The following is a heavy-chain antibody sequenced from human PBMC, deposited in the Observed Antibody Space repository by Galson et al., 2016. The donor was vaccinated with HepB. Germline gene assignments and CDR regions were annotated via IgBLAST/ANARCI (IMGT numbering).Heavy chain of an antibody. CDR3: ARDGRWELLVGGFDY. CDR2: IKNDGSEG. V-gene: IGHV3-7*03. Sequence: SLRLSCAASGFTFSHFWMAWVRQAPGKGLEWVALIKNDGSEGYYLDSLKGRFPVSRDNAKNSLYLQMNTLRAEDTAVCYCARDGRWELLVGGFDYWGQGTLVTVSS. J-gene: IGHJ4*02. CDR1: GFTFSHFW. D-gene: IGHD1-26*01.